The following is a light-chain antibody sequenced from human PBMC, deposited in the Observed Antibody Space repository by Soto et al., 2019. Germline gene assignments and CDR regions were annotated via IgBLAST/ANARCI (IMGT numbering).Light chain of an antibody. J-gene: IGLJ2*01. CDR2: DVT. V-gene: IGLV2-14*01. Sequence: QSALTQPASVSGSPGQSITISCTGTSSDIGAYNYVSWYQQHPGKAPKLIIYDVTNRPSGVSNRFSGSKSGNTASLTISGLQAEDEADYYCSSYTATRTLFGGGTKLTVL. CDR1: SSDIGAYNY. CDR3: SSYTATRTL.